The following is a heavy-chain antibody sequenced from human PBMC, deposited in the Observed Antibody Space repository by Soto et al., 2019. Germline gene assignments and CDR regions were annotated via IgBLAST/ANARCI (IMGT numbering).Heavy chain of an antibody. CDR2: ISGSGGST. CDR1: GFTFSSYA. Sequence: EVQLLESGGGLVQPGGSLRLSCAASGFTFSSYAMSWVRQAPGKGLEWVSAISGSGGSTYYADSVKGRFTISRDNSKNTLYLQMNSLRAEDKAVYYCAKAWYPVVVTANPFDYWGQGTLVTVSS. J-gene: IGHJ4*02. CDR3: AKAWYPVVVTANPFDY. V-gene: IGHV3-23*01. D-gene: IGHD2-21*02.